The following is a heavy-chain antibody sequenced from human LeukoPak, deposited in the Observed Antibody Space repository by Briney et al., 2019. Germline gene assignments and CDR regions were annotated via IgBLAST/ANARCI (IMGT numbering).Heavy chain of an antibody. CDR2: TSYRSTWSN. CDR1: GDSVSTNTVS. V-gene: IGHV6-1*01. Sequence: SQTLSLTCAISGDSVSTNTVSWSWIRQSPSRGLEWLGKTSYRSTWSNEYALSVKSRITINPDTSKNQFSLQLNSVTPEDTAVYYCARGRDYWGQGTLVTVSS. CDR3: ARGRDY. J-gene: IGHJ4*02.